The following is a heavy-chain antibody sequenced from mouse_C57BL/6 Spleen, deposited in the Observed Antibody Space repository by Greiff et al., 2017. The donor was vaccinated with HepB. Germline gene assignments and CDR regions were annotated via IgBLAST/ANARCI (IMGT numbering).Heavy chain of an antibody. D-gene: IGHD3-2*02. CDR1: GYAFSSSW. V-gene: IGHV1-82*01. CDR2: IYPGDGDT. J-gene: IGHJ3*01. Sequence: VQLQQSGPELVKPGASVKISCKASGYAFSSSWMNWVKQRPGKGLEWIGRIYPGDGDTNYNGKFKGKATLTADKSSSTADMQPSSLTSEDSAVYFCARSRDSSGYWFAYWGQGTLVTVSA. CDR3: ARSRDSSGYWFAY.